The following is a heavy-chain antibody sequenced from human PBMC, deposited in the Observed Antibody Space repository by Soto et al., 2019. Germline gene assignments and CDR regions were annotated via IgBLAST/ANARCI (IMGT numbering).Heavy chain of an antibody. J-gene: IGHJ4*02. CDR3: LRKGGKTFDY. Sequence: PGESLKISCKGSGYTFSSYWIGWVRQMPGKGLEWMGIIHCDDSDTEYSPSFEGQVTISADKSISSAYLQWRSLRASDTATYYCLRKGGKTFDYWGKGTLVTFS. CDR2: IHCDDSDT. V-gene: IGHV5-51*01. D-gene: IGHD2-15*01. CDR1: GYTFSSYW.